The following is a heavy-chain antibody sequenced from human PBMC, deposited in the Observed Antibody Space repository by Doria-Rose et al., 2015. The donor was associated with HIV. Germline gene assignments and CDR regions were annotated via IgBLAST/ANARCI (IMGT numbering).Heavy chain of an antibody. CDR1: GGSISHYY. Sequence: QVQLQQWGPGLVKPSKTLSLTCSVSGGSISHYYWSWIRQPPGKGLEYIGDIFYTGSTNYSAYLKSRVSISIDTSKNKFSLRLSSVTAADTAVYYCARVLSGTYDYWGQGTLVTVSS. CDR3: ARVLSGTYDY. CDR2: IFYTGST. D-gene: IGHD1-26*01. V-gene: IGHV4-59*01. J-gene: IGHJ4*02.